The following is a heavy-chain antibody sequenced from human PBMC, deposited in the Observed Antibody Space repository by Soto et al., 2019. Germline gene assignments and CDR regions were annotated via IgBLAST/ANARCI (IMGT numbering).Heavy chain of an antibody. CDR3: ARDGGYCSGGSCQVY. Sequence: SETLPLTCAVYGGSFSGYYWSWIRQPPGKGLEWIGDIYHSGSTNYNPSLKSRVTISVDTSKNQFSLKLSSVTAADTAVYYCARDGGYCSGGSCQVYWGQGTLVTVSS. V-gene: IGHV4-34*01. CDR1: GGSFSGYY. J-gene: IGHJ4*02. D-gene: IGHD2-15*01. CDR2: IYHSGST.